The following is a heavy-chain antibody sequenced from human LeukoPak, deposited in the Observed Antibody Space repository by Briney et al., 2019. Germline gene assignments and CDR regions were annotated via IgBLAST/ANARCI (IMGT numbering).Heavy chain of an antibody. CDR3: AKGRYSGSYYYYMDV. D-gene: IGHD1-26*01. V-gene: IGHV3-23*01. J-gene: IGHJ6*03. CDR2: ISGSGGST. CDR1: GFTFSSYA. Sequence: PGGSLRLSCAASGFTFSSYAMSWVRHAPGKGLEWVSGISGSGGSTYYADSVKGRFTISRDNSKNTLYLQMNSLRAEDTAVYYCAKGRYSGSYYYYMDVWGKGTTVTVSS.